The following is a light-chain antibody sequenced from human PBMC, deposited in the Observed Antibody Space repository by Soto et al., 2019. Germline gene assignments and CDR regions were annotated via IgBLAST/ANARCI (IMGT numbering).Light chain of an antibody. CDR3: QQGHNWPLS. CDR1: QGISSE. V-gene: IGKV3-15*01. CDR2: GAS. J-gene: IGKJ2*01. Sequence: EIVMTQSPATLSLSPGERAALSCRASQGISSELAWYQQKPGQPPRLLIYGASTRATGVPARFTGSGSGSDFTLAIGGLQSEDFAFYYCQQGHNWPLSFGQGTRLEI.